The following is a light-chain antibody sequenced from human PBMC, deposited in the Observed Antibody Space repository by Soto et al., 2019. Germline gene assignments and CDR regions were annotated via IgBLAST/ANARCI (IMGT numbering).Light chain of an antibody. CDR1: SSNIGAGYD. Sequence: SPLKQLPSVSGGPEQRVNIKCTGNSSNIGAGYDVHWYKQLPGGAPKLLIFANTNRPSGVPDRFSASRSGTTASLAIAGLQAEYEADYYCQCYESWLRPYLVGTGTKVTVL. CDR3: QCYESWLRPYL. J-gene: IGLJ1*01. CDR2: ANT. V-gene: IGLV1-40*01.